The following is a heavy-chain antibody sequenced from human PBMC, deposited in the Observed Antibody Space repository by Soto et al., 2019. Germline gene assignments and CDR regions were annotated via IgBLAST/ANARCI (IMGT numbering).Heavy chain of an antibody. D-gene: IGHD3-10*01. CDR2: FRTGGDDGTT. V-gene: IGHV3-23*04. J-gene: IGHJ4*02. CDR3: AKKVNSGPGSQYFDY. CDR1: GFTFSIYT. Sequence: VQLVESGGGLVQPGGSLRLSCTASGFTFSIYTMNWVRQAPGKGLEWVSGFRTGGDDGTTYYADSVKGRFTISRDNSKNTLFLQMNSLRAEDTAIYYCAKKVNSGPGSQYFDYWGQGTLVTVSS.